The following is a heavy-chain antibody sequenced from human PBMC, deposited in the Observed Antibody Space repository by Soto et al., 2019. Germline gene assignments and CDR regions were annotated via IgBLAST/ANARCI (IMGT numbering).Heavy chain of an antibody. D-gene: IGHD3-22*01. V-gene: IGHV3-48*03. CDR2: ISGSGTTI. J-gene: IGHJ3*02. CDR3: AREGYDSMANAFDI. CDR1: GFTFSSSE. Sequence: EVQLVESGGGLVQPGGSLRLSCAASGFTFSSSEMNWVRQAPGKGLEWVSYISGSGTTIYYADSVKGRFTISRDNAKKSLHLQMNSLRAEDTAVYYCAREGYDSMANAFDIWGQGPMVPVSS.